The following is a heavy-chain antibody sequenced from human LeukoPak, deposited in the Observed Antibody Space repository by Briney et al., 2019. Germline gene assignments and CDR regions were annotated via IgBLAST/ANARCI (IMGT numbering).Heavy chain of an antibody. CDR1: GDSVSSNSAA. J-gene: IGHJ4*02. V-gene: IGHV6-1*01. CDR3: ARTQARIAVAAMTFDY. D-gene: IGHD6-19*01. CDR2: TYYRSKWYN. Sequence: SQTLSLTCAISGDSVSSNSAAWNWIRQSPSRGLEWLGRTYYRSKWYNDYAVSVKSRITINPDTSKNQFSLQLNSVTPEDTAVYYCARTQARIAVAAMTFDYWGQGTLVTVSS.